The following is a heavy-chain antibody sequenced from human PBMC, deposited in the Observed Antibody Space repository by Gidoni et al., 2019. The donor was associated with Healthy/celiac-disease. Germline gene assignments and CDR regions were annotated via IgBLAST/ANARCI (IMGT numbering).Heavy chain of an antibody. CDR1: GFTFDDYA. D-gene: IGHD3-22*01. CDR2: ISWNSGSI. J-gene: IGHJ3*02. V-gene: IGHV3-9*01. Sequence: EVQLVESGGGLVQPGRSLRLSCAASGFTFDDYAMHWVRQAPGKGLEWVSGISWNSGSIGYADSVKGRFTISRDNAKNSLYLQMNSLRAEDTALYYCAKVLWGYYDSSGYPLRVNAFDIWGQGTMVTVSS. CDR3: AKVLWGYYDSSGYPLRVNAFDI.